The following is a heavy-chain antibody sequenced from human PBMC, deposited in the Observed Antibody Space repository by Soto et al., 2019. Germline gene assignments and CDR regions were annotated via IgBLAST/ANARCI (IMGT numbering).Heavy chain of an antibody. CDR1: GFMFSSYW. Sequence: VQLVESGGGLVQPGGSLRLSCAASGFMFSSYWMSWVRQAPGKGLEWVASVKEDGREKYYVDSVKGRFAISRDNAQNSLYLQMSSLRGEDTALYYCARRWYSNGWNWDYWGQGTLVTVSA. V-gene: IGHV3-7*03. D-gene: IGHD6-19*01. CDR3: ARRWYSNGWNWDY. CDR2: VKEDGREK. J-gene: IGHJ4*02.